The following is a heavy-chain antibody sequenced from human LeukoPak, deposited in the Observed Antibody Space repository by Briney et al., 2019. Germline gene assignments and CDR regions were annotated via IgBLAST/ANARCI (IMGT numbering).Heavy chain of an antibody. CDR2: ISGSGGST. CDR1: GFTFSSYG. D-gene: IGHD6-19*01. Sequence: GGTLRLSCAASGFTFSSYGMSWVRQAPGKGLEWVSAISGSGGSTYYADSVRGRFTISRDNSKNTLSLQMNSLRAEDTAVYYCAKGPSSSSGWYRSWGQGTLVTVSS. V-gene: IGHV3-23*01. J-gene: IGHJ5*02. CDR3: AKGPSSSSGWYRS.